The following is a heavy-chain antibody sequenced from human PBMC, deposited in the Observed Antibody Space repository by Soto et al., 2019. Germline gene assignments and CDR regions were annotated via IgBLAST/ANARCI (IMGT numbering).Heavy chain of an antibody. J-gene: IGHJ5*02. V-gene: IGHV3-33*01. Sequence: PGGSLRLSCAASGFTFSSYGMHWVRQAPGKGLEWVAVIWYDGSNKYYADSVKGRFTISRDNSKNTLYLQMNSLRAEDTAVYYCARGISNFWSGSDDWFDPWGQGTLVTVSS. CDR2: IWYDGSNK. D-gene: IGHD3-3*01. CDR3: ARGISNFWSGSDDWFDP. CDR1: GFTFSSYG.